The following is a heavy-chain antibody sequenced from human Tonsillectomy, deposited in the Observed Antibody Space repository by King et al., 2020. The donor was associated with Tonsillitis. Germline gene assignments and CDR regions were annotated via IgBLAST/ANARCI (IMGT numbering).Heavy chain of an antibody. CDR1: GFTFSTYG. V-gene: IGHV3-30*02. J-gene: IGHJ6*02. CDR3: AKDEGGCSSTSCPHHPHYYYYYGMDV. D-gene: IGHD2-2*01. CDR2: IRYDGSNK. Sequence: VQLVESGGGVVQPGGSLRLSCAASGFTFSTYGMHWVRQAPGKGLEWVAFIRYDGSNKYYADSVKGRFTISRDNSKNTLYLQMNSLRAEDTAMYYCAKDEGGCSSTSCPHHPHYYYYYGMDVWGQGPTVTVSS.